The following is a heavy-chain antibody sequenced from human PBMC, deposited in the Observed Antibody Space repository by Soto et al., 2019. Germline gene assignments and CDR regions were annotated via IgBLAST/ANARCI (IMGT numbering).Heavy chain of an antibody. Sequence: GASVKVSCKASGYTFTSTWMHWVRQAPGQGLEWMGIINPYGGAATYAEKFQGRVTMTRDTSTATDYMELSSLRAEDTSVYYCAKEGGLSGSYYISSSYYFDYWGQGTLVTVSS. CDR2: INPYGGAA. CDR1: GYTFTSTW. D-gene: IGHD1-26*01. CDR3: AKEGGLSGSYYISSSYYFDY. J-gene: IGHJ4*02. V-gene: IGHV1-46*01.